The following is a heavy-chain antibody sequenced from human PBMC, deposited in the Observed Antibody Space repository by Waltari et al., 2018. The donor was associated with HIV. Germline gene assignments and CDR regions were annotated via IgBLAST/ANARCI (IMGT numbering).Heavy chain of an antibody. Sequence: QVQLVQSGAEVKKPGASVKVSCKASGYTFTSDDINWVRQANGQGLEWMGWMNPNSGNTGYPQKFQGRVTMTRNTSISTAYMELSSLRSEDTAVYYCARGRVQVRGAMYYFDYWGQGTLVTVSS. CDR1: GYTFTSDD. D-gene: IGHD3-10*01. CDR3: ARGRVQVRGAMYYFDY. V-gene: IGHV1-8*01. J-gene: IGHJ4*02. CDR2: MNPNSGNT.